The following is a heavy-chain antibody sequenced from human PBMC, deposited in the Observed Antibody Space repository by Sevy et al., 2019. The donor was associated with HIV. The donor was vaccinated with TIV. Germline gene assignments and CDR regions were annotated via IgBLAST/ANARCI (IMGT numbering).Heavy chain of an antibody. CDR1: GGTFSSYA. D-gene: IGHD6-13*01. V-gene: IGHV1-69*06. CDR3: ARDRGDSSSWYGRFDP. J-gene: IGHJ5*02. Sequence: ASVKVSCKASGGTFSSYAISWVRQAPGQGLEWMGGIIPIFGTANYAQKFQGRVTITADKSTSTAYMELSSLRSEDTAVYYCARDRGDSSSWYGRFDPWGQGTLVTVSS. CDR2: IIPIFGTA.